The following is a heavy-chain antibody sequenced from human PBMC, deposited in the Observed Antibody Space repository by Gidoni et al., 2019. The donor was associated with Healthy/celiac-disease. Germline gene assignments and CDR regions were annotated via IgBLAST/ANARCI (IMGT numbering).Heavy chain of an antibody. CDR3: AREDVLLWFGEPQDYYGMDV. V-gene: IGHV3-30*19. CDR2: ISYDGSNK. J-gene: IGHJ6*02. D-gene: IGHD3-10*01. Sequence: PGRSLRLSCAASGFTFSSYGMHWVRQAPGKGPAWVAVISYDGSNKYYADSVKGRFTISRDNSKNTLYLQMNSLRAEDTAVYYCAREDVLLWFGEPQDYYGMDVWGQGTTVTVSS. CDR1: GFTFSSYG.